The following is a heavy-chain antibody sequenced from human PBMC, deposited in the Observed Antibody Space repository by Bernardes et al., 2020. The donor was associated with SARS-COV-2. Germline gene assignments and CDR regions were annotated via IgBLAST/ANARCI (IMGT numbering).Heavy chain of an antibody. J-gene: IGHJ3*02. CDR1: GDTFTSYG. Sequence: SVKVACKASGDTFTSYGFIWVRQAPGQGLECMGGIIPLFGTTNYAQNFQGRVTIAADESTSTVYMELSSLRSEDTAMYYCARSGTYPDAFDIWGQGTMVTVSS. CDR2: IIPLFGTT. V-gene: IGHV1-69*13. CDR3: ARSGTYPDAFDI. D-gene: IGHD1-26*01.